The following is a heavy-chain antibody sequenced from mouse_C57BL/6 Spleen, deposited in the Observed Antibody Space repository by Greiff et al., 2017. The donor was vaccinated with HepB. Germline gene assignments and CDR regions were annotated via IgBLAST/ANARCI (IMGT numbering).Heavy chain of an antibody. CDR2: ISSGSSTI. CDR1: GFTFSDYG. CDR3: ARTRRHYFDY. J-gene: IGHJ2*01. Sequence: EVMLVESGGGLVKPGGSLKLSCAASGFTFSDYGMHWVRQAPEKGLEWVAYISSGSSTIYYADTVKGRFTISRDNAKNTLFLQMTSLRSEDTAMYYCARTRRHYFDYWGQGTTLTVSS. V-gene: IGHV5-17*01.